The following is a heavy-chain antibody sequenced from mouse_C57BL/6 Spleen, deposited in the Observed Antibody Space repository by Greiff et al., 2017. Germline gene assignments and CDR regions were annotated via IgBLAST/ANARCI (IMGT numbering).Heavy chain of an antibody. CDR3: ARWAITTVVAKTDWYFDV. D-gene: IGHD1-1*01. CDR2: INPNNGGT. CDR1: GYTFTDYY. Sequence: VQLQQSGPELVKPGASVKISCKASGYTFTDYYMNWVKQSHGKSLEWIGDINPNNGGTSYNQKFKGKATLTVDKSSSTAYMELRSLTSEDSAVYYCARWAITTVVAKTDWYFDVWGTGTTVTVSS. J-gene: IGHJ1*03. V-gene: IGHV1-26*01.